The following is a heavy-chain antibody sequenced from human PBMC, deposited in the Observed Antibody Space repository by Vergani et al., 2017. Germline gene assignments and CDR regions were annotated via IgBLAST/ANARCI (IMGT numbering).Heavy chain of an antibody. Sequence: EVQLLESGGGLVQPGGSLRLSCAASGFTFSSYAMSWVRQAPGKGLEWVSAISGSGGSTYYADSVKGRFTISRDNSKNTLYLQMNSLRAEDTAVYYCAKGCSGGSCYSYRDDFDYWGQGTLVTVSS. CDR3: AKGCSGGSCYSYRDDFDY. D-gene: IGHD2-15*01. CDR1: GFTFSSYA. CDR2: ISGSGGST. V-gene: IGHV3-23*01. J-gene: IGHJ4*02.